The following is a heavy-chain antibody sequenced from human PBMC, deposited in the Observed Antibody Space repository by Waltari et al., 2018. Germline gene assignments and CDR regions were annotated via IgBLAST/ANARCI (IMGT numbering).Heavy chain of an antibody. D-gene: IGHD1-20*01. CDR3: ARGGPRSITGKGGWFDP. J-gene: IGHJ5*02. CDR1: GGSISSSSYY. V-gene: IGHV4-39*07. Sequence: QLQLQESGPGLVKPSETLSLTCTVSGGSISSSSYYWGWIRQPPGKGLEWIGSIYYRGSTYDNPSLKRRVTISVDTSKNQFSLKLSSVTAADTAVYYCARGGPRSITGKGGWFDPWGQGTLVTVSS. CDR2: IYYRGST.